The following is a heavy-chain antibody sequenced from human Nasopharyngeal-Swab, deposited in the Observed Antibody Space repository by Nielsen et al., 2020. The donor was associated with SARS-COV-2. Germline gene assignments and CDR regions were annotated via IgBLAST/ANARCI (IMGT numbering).Heavy chain of an antibody. CDR1: GFTFNIYR. V-gene: IGHV3-23*01. CDR2: ISISGATT. J-gene: IGHJ4*02. D-gene: IGHD4/OR15-4a*01. Sequence: GESLKISCVASGFTFNIYRMTWVRQAPGKGLEWVSVISISGATTFYADSVKGRFTISRDNDRNTVYLQMNSLRVEDTAIYYCAKEEVPNDYWGQGTLVTVSS. CDR3: AKEEVPNDY.